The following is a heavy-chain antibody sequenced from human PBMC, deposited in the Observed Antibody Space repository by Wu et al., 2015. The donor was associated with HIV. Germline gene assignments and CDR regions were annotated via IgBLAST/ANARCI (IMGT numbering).Heavy chain of an antibody. J-gene: IGHJ6*02. V-gene: IGHV1-8*01. CDR1: GYTFTSYD. D-gene: IGHD3/OR15-3a*01. CDR3: ARTRNYYFGMDV. CDR2: MNPNSGNT. Sequence: QVQLVQSGAEVKKPGASVKVSCKASGYTFTSYDINWVRQATGQGLEWMGWMNPNSGNTGYAQKFQGRVTMTRNVSTNTAYMELGSLRPDDTAVYYCARTRNYYFGMDVWGQGTTVTVSS.